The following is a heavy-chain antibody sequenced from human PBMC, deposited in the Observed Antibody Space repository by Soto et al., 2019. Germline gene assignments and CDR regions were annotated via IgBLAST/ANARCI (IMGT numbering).Heavy chain of an antibody. CDR3: ARGSLGYCSGGSCYSPYYFDY. CDR2: IYYSGST. V-gene: IGHV4-31*03. CDR1: GGSISSGGYY. Sequence: QVQLQESGPGLVKPSQTLSLTCTVSGGSISSGGYYWSWIRQHPGKGLEWIGYIYYSGSTYYNPSLKGRVTISVDTSKNQFSLKLSSVTAADTAVYYCARGSLGYCSGGSCYSPYYFDYWGQGTLVTVSS. J-gene: IGHJ4*02. D-gene: IGHD2-15*01.